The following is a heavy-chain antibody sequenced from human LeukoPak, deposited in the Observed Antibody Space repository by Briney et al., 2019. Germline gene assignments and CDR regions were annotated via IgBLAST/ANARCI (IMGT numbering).Heavy chain of an antibody. J-gene: IGHJ6*02. CDR2: INHSGST. CDR1: GGSFSGYY. CDR3: ARAQNGVPPGYYYYYYGMDV. Sequence: SETLSLTCAVYGGSFSGYYWSWIRQPPGKGLEWIGEINHSGSTNYNPSLKSRVTISVDTSKNQFSLKLSPVTAADTAVYYCARAQNGVPPGYYYYYYGMDVWGQGTTVTVSS. V-gene: IGHV4-34*01. D-gene: IGHD2-8*01.